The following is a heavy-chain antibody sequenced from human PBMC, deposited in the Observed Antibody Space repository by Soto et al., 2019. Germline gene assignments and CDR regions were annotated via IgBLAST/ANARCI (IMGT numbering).Heavy chain of an antibody. CDR3: ARAVEMYASGWYYFDY. D-gene: IGHD6-19*01. J-gene: IGHJ4*02. Sequence: QVQLQESGPGLVKPSETLSPTCTVSGGSISSYYWSWIRQPPGKGLEWIGFIYYSESTNYNPSLQSRVTISVDTSKNQFSLRLTSVTAADTAVYYCARAVEMYASGWYYFDYWGQGTLVTVSS. V-gene: IGHV4-59*01. CDR2: IYYSEST. CDR1: GGSISSYY.